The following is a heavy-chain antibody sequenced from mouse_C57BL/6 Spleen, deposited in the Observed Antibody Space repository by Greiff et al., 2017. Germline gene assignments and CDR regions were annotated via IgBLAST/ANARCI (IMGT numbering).Heavy chain of an antibody. CDR3: GLGNYCYYAMDY. CDR2: INPNNGGT. V-gene: IGHV1-26*01. D-gene: IGHD2-1*01. Sequence: VQLQQSGPELVKPGASVKISCKASGYTFTDYYMNWVKQSHGKSLEWIGDINPNNGGTSYNQKFKGKATLTVDKSSSTAYMELRSLTSEDSAVYYCGLGNYCYYAMDYWGQGTSVTVSS. CDR1: GYTFTDYY. J-gene: IGHJ4*01.